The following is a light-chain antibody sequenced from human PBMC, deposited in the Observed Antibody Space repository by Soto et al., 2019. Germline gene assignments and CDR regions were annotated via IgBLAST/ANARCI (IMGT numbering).Light chain of an antibody. J-gene: IGKJ1*01. Sequence: DIQMTQSPSSVSASVGDRVTITCRASQRISSWLAWYQQKPGKAPMLLIYAASSLQSGVPSRFSGSGSGTDFTLTISRLQPEDFATYYCQKANSFSWTFGQGTKVEV. V-gene: IGKV1-12*01. CDR2: AAS. CDR3: QKANSFSWT. CDR1: QRISSW.